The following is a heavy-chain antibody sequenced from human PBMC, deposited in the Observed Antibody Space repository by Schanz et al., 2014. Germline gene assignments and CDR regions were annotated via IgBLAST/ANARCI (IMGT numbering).Heavy chain of an antibody. CDR3: ARTTNPFNFDSWPYLDY. J-gene: IGHJ4*02. Sequence: EVQVVESGGGLVQPGGSLRLSCAASGFSFVDAWMSWVRQAPGRGLEWVATIKKDGSEKYNVDAVKGRFTISRDNAENSVYLEMNSLRAEDTAVYYCARTTNPFNFDSWPYLDYWGQGTLVTVSS. V-gene: IGHV3-7*01. CDR1: GFSFVDAW. CDR2: IKKDGSEK. D-gene: IGHD3-9*01.